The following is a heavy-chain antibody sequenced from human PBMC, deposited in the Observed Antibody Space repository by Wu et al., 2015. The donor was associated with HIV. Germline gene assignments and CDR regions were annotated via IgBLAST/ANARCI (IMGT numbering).Heavy chain of an antibody. CDR1: NYTFSSYG. Sequence: QVQLVQSGAEVKKPGASVKVSCKSFNYTFSSYGIDWVRQAPGQRLEWLGWISTYNGNTDSAQKLQGRVTLTTDTSTSTAYMELRSLRSDDTAMYYCARDPGFGSSWDYYYYGMDVWGQGTTVTVS. V-gene: IGHV1-18*01. CDR2: ISTYNGNT. J-gene: IGHJ6*02. D-gene: IGHD6-13*01. CDR3: ARDPGFGSSWDYYYYGMDV.